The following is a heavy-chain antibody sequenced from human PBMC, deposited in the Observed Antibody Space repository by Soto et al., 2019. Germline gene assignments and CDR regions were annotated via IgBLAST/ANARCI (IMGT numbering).Heavy chain of an antibody. J-gene: IGHJ6*03. D-gene: IGHD3-10*01. CDR3: ARDLILPYYYVSGIYPGYMDV. CDR2: VSSSSSTI. Sequence: PGGSLRLSCAASGFTFSSYSMNWVRQAPGKGLEWVSYVSSSSSTIYYADSVKGRFTISRDNAKNSLYLQMNSLRAEDTVVYYCARDLILPYYYVSGIYPGYMDVWGKGTTVTVSS. V-gene: IGHV3-48*01. CDR1: GFTFSSYS.